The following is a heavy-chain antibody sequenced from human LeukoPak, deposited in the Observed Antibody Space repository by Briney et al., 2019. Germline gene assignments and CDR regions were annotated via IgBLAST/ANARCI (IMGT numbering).Heavy chain of an antibody. CDR2: ISSSSSTI. CDR3: ARGMSATRYDAFDI. V-gene: IGHV3-48*01. J-gene: IGHJ3*02. D-gene: IGHD3-9*01. Sequence: GGSLRLSCAASGFTFSSYSMNWVRQAPGKGLEWVSYISSSSSTIYYADSVKGRFTISRDNAKNSLYLQMNSLRAEDTAVYYCARGMSATRYDAFDIWGQGTMVTVSS. CDR1: GFTFSSYS.